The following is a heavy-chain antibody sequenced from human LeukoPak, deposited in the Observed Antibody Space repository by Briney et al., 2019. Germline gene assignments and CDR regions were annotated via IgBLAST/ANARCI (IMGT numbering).Heavy chain of an antibody. V-gene: IGHV1-8*01. CDR2: MNPNSGNT. D-gene: IGHD1-26*01. Sequence: ASVKVSCKASGYTFTSYDINWVRQATGQGLEWMGWMNPNSGNTGYAQKFQGRVTMTRNTSISTAYMELSSLRSEDTAVYYCARDSQWELRETFDYWGQGTLVTVSS. CDR1: GYTFTSYD. J-gene: IGHJ4*02. CDR3: ARDSQWELRETFDY.